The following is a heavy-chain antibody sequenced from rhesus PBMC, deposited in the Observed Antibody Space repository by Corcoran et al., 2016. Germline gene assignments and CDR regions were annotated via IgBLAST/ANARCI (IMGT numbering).Heavy chain of an antibody. CDR2: IDPSDSDT. J-gene: IGHJ4*01. CDR3: AKGVGSSSDY. D-gene: IGHD5-12*01. V-gene: IGHV5-20*02. CDR1: GYSFTSYW. Sequence: EVQLVQSGAEVKRPGESLKISCKTSGYSFTSYWISWVRPMPGKGLEWMGAIDPSDSDTRYSPSFQGQVTISADKSISTAYLQWSSLKASDTATYYCAKGVGSSSDYWGQGVLVTVSS.